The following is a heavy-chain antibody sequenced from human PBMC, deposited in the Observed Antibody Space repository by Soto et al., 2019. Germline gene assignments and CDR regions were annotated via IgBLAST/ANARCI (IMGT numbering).Heavy chain of an antibody. J-gene: IGHJ5*02. Sequence: EVQLLESGGGLVQPGGSLRLSCAASGFTFSSYAMSWVLQAPGKGLAWVSAISGSGGSTYYADPVKGRFTISRHNSKNTPYLQMNSLRAEGTAVYYCAKGTVTTRVNWFDPWGQGTVVTV. CDR2: ISGSGGST. CDR1: GFTFSSYA. CDR3: AKGTVTTRVNWFDP. D-gene: IGHD4-17*01. V-gene: IGHV3-23*01.